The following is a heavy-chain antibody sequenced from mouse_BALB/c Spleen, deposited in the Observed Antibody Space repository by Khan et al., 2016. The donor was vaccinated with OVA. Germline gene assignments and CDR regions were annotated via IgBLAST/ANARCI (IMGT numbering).Heavy chain of an antibody. CDR2: ISSGSATI. CDR3: ARSLITTWYFDV. J-gene: IGHJ1*01. V-gene: IGHV5-17*02. CDR1: GFTFSSFG. D-gene: IGHD2-4*01. Sequence: EVELVESGGGLVQPGGSRKLSCAASGFTFSSFGMHWVRQAPETGLEWVAYISSGSATIYYADTVKGRFTISRDNHKNTLFLQMTSLRSEDTAIYYCARSLITTWYFDVWGAGTTVTVSS.